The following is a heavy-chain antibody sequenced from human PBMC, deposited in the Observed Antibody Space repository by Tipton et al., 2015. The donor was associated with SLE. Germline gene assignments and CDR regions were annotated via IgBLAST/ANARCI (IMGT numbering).Heavy chain of an antibody. CDR2: ISYDGSNK. D-gene: IGHD6-13*01. J-gene: IGHJ6*03. Sequence: SLRLSCAASGFTFSSYAMHWVRQAPGKGLEWVAVISYDGSNKYYADSVKGRFTISRDNAKTSLYLQMNSLRAEDTAVYYCAREGPSWFYYYYMDVWGKGTTVTVSS. CDR3: AREGPSWFYYYYMDV. CDR1: GFTFSSYA. V-gene: IGHV3-30*04.